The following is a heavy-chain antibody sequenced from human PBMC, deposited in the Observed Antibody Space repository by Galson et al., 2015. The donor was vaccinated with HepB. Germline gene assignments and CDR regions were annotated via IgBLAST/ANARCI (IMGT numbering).Heavy chain of an antibody. CDR3: AKTMDGHFYYYGMDV. J-gene: IGHJ6*02. CDR1: GFIFSHYG. CDR2: ISFDGSDR. D-gene: IGHD2-2*03. Sequence: SLRLSCAASGFIFSHYGMYWVRQAPGKGLEWVAVISFDGSDRYYADSVKGRFTISRDSSKNTVNLQMNSLRTEDTAVYYCAKTMDGHFYYYGMDVWGQGTTVTVSS. V-gene: IGHV3-30*18.